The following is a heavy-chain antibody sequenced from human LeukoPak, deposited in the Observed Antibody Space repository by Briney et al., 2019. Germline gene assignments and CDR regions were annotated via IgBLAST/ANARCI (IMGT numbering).Heavy chain of an antibody. CDR2: IYSGGST. Sequence: GGSLRLSCAAFGFTVSSNYMSWVRQAPGKGLEWVSVIYSGGSTYYADSVKGRFTISRDNSKNTLYLQMNSLRAEDTAVYYCVRDAGTIPEVVNAHFDYWGQGTLVTVSS. CDR1: GFTVSSNY. CDR3: VRDAGTIPEVVNAHFDY. V-gene: IGHV3-66*01. D-gene: IGHD1-14*01. J-gene: IGHJ4*02.